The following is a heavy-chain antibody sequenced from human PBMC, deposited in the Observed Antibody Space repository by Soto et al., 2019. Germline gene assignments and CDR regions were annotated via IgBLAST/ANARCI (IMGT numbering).Heavy chain of an antibody. V-gene: IGHV3-21*01. CDR1: GFTFSSYS. Sequence: EVQLVESGGGLVKPGGSLRLSCAASGFTFSSYSMSWVRQAPGKGLEWVSSISSSSSIIYYADSVRGRFTISRDNAKNSLYLQMNSLRAEDTAVYYCARVVEVRGAITYYYYYYAMDVWGQGTTVTVSS. J-gene: IGHJ6*02. D-gene: IGHD3-10*01. CDR2: ISSSSSII. CDR3: ARVVEVRGAITYYYYYYAMDV.